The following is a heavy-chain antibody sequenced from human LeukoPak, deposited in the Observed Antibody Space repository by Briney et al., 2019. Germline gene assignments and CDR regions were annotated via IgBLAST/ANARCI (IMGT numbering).Heavy chain of an antibody. CDR1: GFTFSSYS. CDR3: ATYRQVLLPFES. D-gene: IGHD2-8*02. V-gene: IGHV3-21*04. Sequence: GGSLRLSCTASGFTFSSYSMNWVRQPPGKGLEWVSSIFPSGGEIHYADSVRGRFTISRDNSKSTLSLQMNSLRAEDTAIYYCATYRQVLLPFESWGQGTLVTVSS. J-gene: IGHJ4*02. CDR2: IFPSGGEI.